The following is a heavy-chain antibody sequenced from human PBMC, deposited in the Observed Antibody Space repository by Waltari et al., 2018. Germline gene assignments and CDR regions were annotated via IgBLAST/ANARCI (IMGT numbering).Heavy chain of an antibody. Sequence: QVNLVESGGGVVQPGGSLRLSCATSGFTFSNFGMHWVRQAPGKGLGWVALIWLDGSDKFYADSGRGRFTISRDNSARTLYLDMDSLRLDDTAMYYCAKDAFGNTYLDFWGQGTLVTVSS. CDR1: GFTFSNFG. J-gene: IGHJ4*02. CDR3: AKDAFGNTYLDF. V-gene: IGHV3-30*02. CDR2: IWLDGSDK. D-gene: IGHD2-2*02.